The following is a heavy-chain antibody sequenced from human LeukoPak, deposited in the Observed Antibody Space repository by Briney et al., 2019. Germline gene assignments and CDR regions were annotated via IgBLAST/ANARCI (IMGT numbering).Heavy chain of an antibody. Sequence: GGSLRLSCAASGFTFSSYGMHWVRQAPGKGLEWVAVIWYGGSNKYYADSVKGRFTISRDNSKNTLYLQMNSLRAEDTAVYYCAKEGRGDTAFSFDYWGQGTLVTVSS. J-gene: IGHJ4*02. CDR2: IWYGGSNK. CDR3: AKEGRGDTAFSFDY. CDR1: GFTFSSYG. D-gene: IGHD5-18*01. V-gene: IGHV3-30*02.